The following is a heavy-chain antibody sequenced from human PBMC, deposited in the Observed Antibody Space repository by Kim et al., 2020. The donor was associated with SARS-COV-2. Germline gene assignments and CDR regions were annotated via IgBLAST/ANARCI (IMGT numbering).Heavy chain of an antibody. CDR1: GGSISSSSYY. V-gene: IGHV4-39*07. J-gene: IGHJ4*02. CDR3: ARAYPRGSTYYFDY. CDR2: IYYSGST. Sequence: SETLSLTCTVSGGSISSSSYYWGWIRQPPGKGLEWIGSIYYSGSTYYNPSLKSRVTISVDTSKNQFSLKLSSVTAADTAVYYCARAYPRGSTYYFDYWGQGTLVTVSS. D-gene: IGHD3-10*01.